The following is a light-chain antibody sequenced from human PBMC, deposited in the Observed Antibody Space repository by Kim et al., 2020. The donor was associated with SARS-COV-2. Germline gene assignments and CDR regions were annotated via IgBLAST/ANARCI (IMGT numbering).Light chain of an antibody. Sequence: DIQMTQSPSILSASVGDRVIITCRASQSISRWLAWYQQKPGKAPKLLISKASDLEGGVPSRFSGRGSGTEFTLTINTLQADDFATYPCQQYDSHPYTFGQGPSWRSN. CDR2: KAS. CDR1: QSISRW. CDR3: QQYDSHPYT. J-gene: IGKJ2*01. V-gene: IGKV1-5*03.